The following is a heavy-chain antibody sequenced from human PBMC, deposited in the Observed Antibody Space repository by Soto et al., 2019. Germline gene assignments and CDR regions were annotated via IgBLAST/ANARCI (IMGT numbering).Heavy chain of an antibody. J-gene: IGHJ1*01. V-gene: IGHV4-30-4*01. CDR3: ARVKLRDSSGYYQEGYFQH. D-gene: IGHD3-22*01. CDR1: GGSISSGDYY. Sequence: SETLSLTCTVSGGSISSGDYYWSWIRQPPGKGLEWIGYIYYSGSTYYNPSLKSRVTISVDTSKNQFSLKLSSVTAADTAVYYCARVKLRDSSGYYQEGYFQHWGQGTLVTVSS. CDR2: IYYSGST.